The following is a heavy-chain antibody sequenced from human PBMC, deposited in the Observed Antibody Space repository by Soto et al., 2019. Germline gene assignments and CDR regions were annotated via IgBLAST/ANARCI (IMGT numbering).Heavy chain of an antibody. Sequence: GGSLRLSCEASGFSLSDYHMSWIRLAPGQGLEWISHIGFLSTYTLYADSVRGRFTITRDSAKKFLFLQMDRLRAEDTAIYYCVRDIPYVGATKYFDVWGQGTLVTVSS. D-gene: IGHD1-26*01. V-gene: IGHV3-11*06. CDR1: GFSLSDYH. J-gene: IGHJ4*02. CDR3: VRDIPYVGATKYFDV. CDR2: IGFLSTYT.